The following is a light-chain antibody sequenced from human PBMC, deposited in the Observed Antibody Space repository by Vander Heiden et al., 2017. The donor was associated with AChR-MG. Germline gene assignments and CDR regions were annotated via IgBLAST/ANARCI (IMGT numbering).Light chain of an antibody. Sequence: QSALTQPASVSGSPGQSITISCTGTINTVGGYDVVSWYQQNPGKVPNLIIYDVTNRPSGVANRFSGLKSGNTAAVTISGLQAEEEADYYCSADTSSAKAVVFGGGTKRTVL. CDR2: DVT. V-gene: IGLV2-14*01. J-gene: IGLJ2*01. CDR3: SADTSSAKAVV. CDR1: INTVGGYDV.